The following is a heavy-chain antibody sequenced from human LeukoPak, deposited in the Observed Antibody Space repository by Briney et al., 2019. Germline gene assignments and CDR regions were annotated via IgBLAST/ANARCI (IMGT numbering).Heavy chain of an antibody. V-gene: IGHV1-8*01. J-gene: IGHJ4*02. CDR1: GYTFTSYD. CDR2: MNPNSGNT. CDR3: ARDAFAVAGPFDY. D-gene: IGHD6-19*01. Sequence: ASVKVSCKASGYTFTSYDINWVRQATGQGLEWMGWMNPNSGNTGYAQKFQGRVTMTRNTSISTAYMELSSLRSEDTAVYYCARDAFAVAGPFDYWGQGTLVTVSS.